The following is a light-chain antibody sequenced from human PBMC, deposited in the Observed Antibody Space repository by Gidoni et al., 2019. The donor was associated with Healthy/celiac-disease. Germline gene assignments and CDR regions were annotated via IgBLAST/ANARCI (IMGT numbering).Light chain of an antibody. Sequence: DIQTTQSPSSLSASVGDRVTITCRASQSISSYLNWYQQKPGKAPKLLIYAASSLQSGVPSRFSGSGSGTDFTLTISSLQPEDFATYYCQQSYSTPPYTFGQGTKLEIK. CDR1: QSISSY. J-gene: IGKJ2*01. CDR2: AAS. CDR3: QQSYSTPPYT. V-gene: IGKV1-39*01.